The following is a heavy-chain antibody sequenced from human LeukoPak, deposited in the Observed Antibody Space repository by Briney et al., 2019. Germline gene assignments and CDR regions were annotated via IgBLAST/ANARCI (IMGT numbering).Heavy chain of an antibody. CDR3: ARDINSFYCSSTSCYHGAFDI. J-gene: IGHJ3*02. V-gene: IGHV4-34*01. CDR1: GGSFSTYY. CDR2: INHSGSA. D-gene: IGHD2-2*01. Sequence: PSETLSLTCAVYGGSFSTYYWSWIRQPPGKGLEWIGEINHSGSANYNPSLKSRVTISVDTSKDQCSLQLNSLTAADTAVYYCARDINSFYCSSTSCYHGAFDIWGQGTMVTVSS.